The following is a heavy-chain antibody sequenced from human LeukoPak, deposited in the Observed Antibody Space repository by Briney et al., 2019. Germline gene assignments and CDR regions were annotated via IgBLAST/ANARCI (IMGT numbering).Heavy chain of an antibody. Sequence: ASVKVSCKASGYTFTGYYIHWVRQAPGQGLEWMGWINPNSGGTNYAQKFQGRVTMTRDTSISTAYMELSRLTSDDTAVYYCATEAGHSSSRNSEYYFDYWGQGTLVTVSS. CDR3: ATEAGHSSSRNSEYYFDY. CDR2: INPNSGGT. J-gene: IGHJ4*02. V-gene: IGHV1-2*02. CDR1: GYTFTGYY. D-gene: IGHD6-6*01.